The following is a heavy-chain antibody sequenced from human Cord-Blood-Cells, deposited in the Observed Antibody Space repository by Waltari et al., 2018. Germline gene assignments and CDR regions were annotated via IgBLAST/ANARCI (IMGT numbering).Heavy chain of an antibody. D-gene: IGHD1-26*01. Sequence: QLQLQESGPGLVKPSETLSLTCTVSGGSISSSSYYWGWLRQPPGKGLEWIGSIYYSGSTYYNPSLKSRVTISVDTSKNQFSLKLSSVTAADTAVYYCARRGRDSGSYYFDYWGQGTLVTVSS. CDR3: ARRGRDSGSYYFDY. CDR2: IYYSGST. J-gene: IGHJ4*02. CDR1: GGSISSSSYY. V-gene: IGHV4-39*07.